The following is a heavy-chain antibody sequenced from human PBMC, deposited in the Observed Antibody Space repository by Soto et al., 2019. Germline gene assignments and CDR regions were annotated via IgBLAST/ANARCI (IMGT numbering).Heavy chain of an antibody. CDR1: GGSFSGYY. V-gene: IGHV4-34*01. CDR2: INHSGST. D-gene: IGHD6-19*01. J-gene: IGHJ2*01. Sequence: QVQLQQWGAGLLKPSETLSLTCAVYGGSFSGYYWSWIRQPPGKGLEWIGEINHSGSTNYNPSLKSRVTISVDTSKNQFSLKLSSVTAAGTAVYYCARGRYRSGWYRYNIGGWYFDLWGRGTLVTVSS. CDR3: ARGRYRSGWYRYNIGGWYFDL.